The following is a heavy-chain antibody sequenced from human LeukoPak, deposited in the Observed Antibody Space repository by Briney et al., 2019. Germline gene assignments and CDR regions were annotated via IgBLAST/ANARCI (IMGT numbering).Heavy chain of an antibody. CDR2: IKQDGSEK. V-gene: IGHV3-7*01. J-gene: IGHJ6*03. Sequence: GGSLRLSCAASGFTFNYFWMGWVRQAPEKGLEWVANIKQDGSEKYYVDSVRGRFTISRDNVKNSLYLQMNSLRAEDTAVYYCARTYYYGSGYYMDVWGKGTTVTISS. CDR3: ARTYYYGSGYYMDV. CDR1: GFTFNYFW. D-gene: IGHD3-10*01.